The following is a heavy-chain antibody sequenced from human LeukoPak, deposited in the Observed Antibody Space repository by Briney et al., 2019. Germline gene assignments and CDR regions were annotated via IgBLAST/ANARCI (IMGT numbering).Heavy chain of an antibody. Sequence: SETLSLTCTVSGGSISSYYWSWIRQPPGKGLEWIGCIYYSGSTNYNPSLKSRVTISVDTSKNQFSLKLSSVTAADTAVYYCAGSGYGAFDIWGQGTMVTVSS. CDR3: AGSGYGAFDI. V-gene: IGHV4-59*08. D-gene: IGHD6-13*01. CDR1: GGSISSYY. CDR2: IYYSGST. J-gene: IGHJ3*02.